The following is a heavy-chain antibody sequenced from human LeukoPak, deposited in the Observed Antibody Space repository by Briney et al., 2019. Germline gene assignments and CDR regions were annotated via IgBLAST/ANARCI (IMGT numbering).Heavy chain of an antibody. CDR2: VSYDGSNK. J-gene: IGHJ4*02. Sequence: GGSLRLSCVASGFTFSSYGMHWVRQAPGKGLEWVAVVSYDGSNKYYADSVKGRFTISRDNSKNTLYLQMNSLRAEDAAVYFCAKAPVTSCRGAYCYPFHSWGQGTLVTVSS. D-gene: IGHD2-21*01. CDR3: AKAPVTSCRGAYCYPFHS. V-gene: IGHV3-30*18. CDR1: GFTFSSYG.